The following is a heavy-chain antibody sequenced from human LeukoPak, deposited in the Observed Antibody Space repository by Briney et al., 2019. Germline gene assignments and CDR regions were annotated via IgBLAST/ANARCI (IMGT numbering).Heavy chain of an antibody. CDR2: TYYRSEWYK. CDR3: ARDLGGSNWLYVDY. Sequence: SQTLSLTCAISGDSVSSNSAAWNWIRQSPSRGLEWLGRTYYRSEWYKDYAVSVKIRITINPDTSKNQFSLQLNSVTPEDTAVYYCARDLGGSNWLYVDYWGQGTLVTVSS. CDR1: GDSVSSNSAA. V-gene: IGHV6-1*01. D-gene: IGHD6-13*01. J-gene: IGHJ4*02.